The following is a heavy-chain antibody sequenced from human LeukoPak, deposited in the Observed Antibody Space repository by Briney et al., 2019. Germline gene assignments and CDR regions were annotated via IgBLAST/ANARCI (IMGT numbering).Heavy chain of an antibody. CDR3: ARVLYDSFDP. Sequence: SETLSLTCTVSGGTIGSINYYWAWIRQPPGKGLEWIGTIYYSGSTYYNPSLKSRVTLSTGTSETQFSLKLTSVTAADTAVYYCARVLYDSFDPWGQGTLVTVSS. D-gene: IGHD2-8*01. CDR1: GGTIGSINYY. J-gene: IGHJ5*02. V-gene: IGHV4-39*01. CDR2: IYYSGST.